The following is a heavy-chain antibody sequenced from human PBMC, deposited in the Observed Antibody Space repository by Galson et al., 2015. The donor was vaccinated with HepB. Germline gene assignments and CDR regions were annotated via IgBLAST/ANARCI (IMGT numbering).Heavy chain of an antibody. CDR3: AREGDSSGYYPGLETYYFDY. Sequence: SVKVSCKASGYTFTSYYMHWVRQAPGQGLEWMGIINPSGGSTSYAQKFQGRVTMTRDTSTSTDYMELSSLRSEDTAVYYCAREGDSSGYYPGLETYYFDYWGQGTLVTVSS. D-gene: IGHD3-22*01. CDR2: INPSGGST. V-gene: IGHV1-46*01. CDR1: GYTFTSYY. J-gene: IGHJ4*02.